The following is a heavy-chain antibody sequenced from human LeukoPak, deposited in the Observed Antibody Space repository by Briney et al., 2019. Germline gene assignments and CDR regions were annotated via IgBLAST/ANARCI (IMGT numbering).Heavy chain of an antibody. CDR1: GFTFSSYW. V-gene: IGHV3-7*01. CDR2: IKQDGSEK. Sequence: GGSLRLSCAASGFTFSSYWMSWVRQAPGKGLEWVANIKQDGSEKYYVDSVKGRFTISRDNAKNSLYLQMNSLRAEDTAVYYCARDAVGYCSGGSCYSHYYYGMDVGGQGTTVTVSS. J-gene: IGHJ6*02. CDR3: ARDAVGYCSGGSCYSHYYYGMDV. D-gene: IGHD2-15*01.